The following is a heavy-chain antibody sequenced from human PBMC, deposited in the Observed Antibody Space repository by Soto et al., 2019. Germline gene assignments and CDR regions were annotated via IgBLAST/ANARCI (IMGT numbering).Heavy chain of an antibody. CDR3: ARHKRARDFDWLLSWFDP. Sequence: SETLSLTCTVSGGSISSYYWSWIRQPPGKGLEWIGYIYYSGSTNYNPSLKSRVTISVDTSKNQFSLKLSSVTAADTAVYYCARHKRARDFDWLLSWFDPWGQGTLVTVSS. V-gene: IGHV4-59*08. D-gene: IGHD3-9*01. J-gene: IGHJ5*02. CDR2: IYYSGST. CDR1: GGSISSYY.